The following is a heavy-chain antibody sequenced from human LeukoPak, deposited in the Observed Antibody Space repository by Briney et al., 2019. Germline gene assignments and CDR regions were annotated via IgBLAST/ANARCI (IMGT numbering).Heavy chain of an antibody. CDR2: IYTSGST. J-gene: IGHJ3*02. D-gene: IGHD3-22*01. Sequence: LQTLSLTCTVSGGSISSYYWSWIRQPAGKGLEWIGRIYTSGSTNYNPSLKSRVTMSVDTSKNQFSLKLSSVTAADTAVYYRARDEYYYDSSGSLCDIWGQGTMVTVSS. CDR1: GGSISSYY. CDR3: ARDEYYYDSSGSLCDI. V-gene: IGHV4-4*07.